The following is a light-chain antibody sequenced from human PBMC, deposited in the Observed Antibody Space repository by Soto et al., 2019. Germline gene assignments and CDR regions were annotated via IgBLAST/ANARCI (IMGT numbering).Light chain of an antibody. J-gene: IGKJ4*01. Sequence: EIVMTQSPATLSVSPGEGDPLSCRASQGIGDTLAWYQQQPGQTPRLLIYDTSIRAAGVPARFSGSRSGAEFTLTISSLQSEDFAVYYCQHYVTWPLTFGGGTKVDIK. CDR2: DTS. V-gene: IGKV3-15*01. CDR3: QHYVTWPLT. CDR1: QGIGDT.